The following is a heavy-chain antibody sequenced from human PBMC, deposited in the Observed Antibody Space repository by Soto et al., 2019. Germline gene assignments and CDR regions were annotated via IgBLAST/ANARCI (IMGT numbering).Heavy chain of an antibody. V-gene: IGHV4-59*01. CDR2: IYYSGST. Sequence: SETLSLTCTVSGGSISSYYWSWIRQPPGKGLEWIGYIYYSGSTNYNPSLKSRVTISVDTSKNQFSLKLSSVTAADTAVYYCARRSGTTFDYWGQGPLVTVSS. D-gene: IGHD1-7*01. J-gene: IGHJ4*02. CDR1: GGSISSYY. CDR3: ARRSGTTFDY.